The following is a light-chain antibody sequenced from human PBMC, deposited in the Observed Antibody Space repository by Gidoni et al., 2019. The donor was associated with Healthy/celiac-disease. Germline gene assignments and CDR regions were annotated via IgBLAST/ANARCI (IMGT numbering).Light chain of an antibody. CDR3: MIWHSSAVV. CDR2: YKSDSDK. J-gene: IGLJ2*01. V-gene: IGLV5-45*01. CDR1: SGINVGTYR. Sequence: QAVLTQPDSLSASPGASASLTCTLRSGINVGTYRIYWYQQKPGSPPQYLLRYKSDSDKQQGSGVPSRFSGSKDASANAGILLISGLQSEDEADYYCMIWHSSAVVFGGGTKLTVL.